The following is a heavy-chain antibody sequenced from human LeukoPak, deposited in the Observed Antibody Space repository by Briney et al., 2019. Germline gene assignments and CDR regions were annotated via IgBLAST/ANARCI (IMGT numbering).Heavy chain of an antibody. CDR1: GGSFSGYY. CDR2: INHSGST. CDR3: AREPRVVVHYGMDV. J-gene: IGHJ6*02. D-gene: IGHD2-21*01. V-gene: IGHV4-34*01. Sequence: PSETLSLTCAVYGGSFSGYYWSWIRQPPGKGLEWIGVINHSGSTNYNPSLESRVTISVDTSKNQFSLKLSSVTAADTAVYYCAREPRVVVHYGMDVWGQGTTVTVSS.